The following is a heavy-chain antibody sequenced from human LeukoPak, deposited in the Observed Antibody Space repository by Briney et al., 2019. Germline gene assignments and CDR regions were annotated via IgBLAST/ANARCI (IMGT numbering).Heavy chain of an antibody. CDR2: IKQDGEEN. CDR3: ARKLSTAAAGYNWIDP. V-gene: IGHV3-7*01. CDR1: GFTFSSFW. D-gene: IGHD6-13*01. Sequence: PGGSLRLSCAASGFTFSSFWMSWVRQATGKGLEWVANIKQDGEENFYVDSVKGRFTISRDNAKNSLYLQMESLRAEDTAVYYCARKLSTAAAGYNWIDPWGQGTLVTVSS. J-gene: IGHJ5*02.